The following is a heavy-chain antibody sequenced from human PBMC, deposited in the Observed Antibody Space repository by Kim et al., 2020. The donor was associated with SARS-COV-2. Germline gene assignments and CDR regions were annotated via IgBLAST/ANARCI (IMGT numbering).Heavy chain of an antibody. Sequence: GGSLRLSCDASGFTFSNTAMNWVRQAPGKGLEWVSAISGTGSFIYYADSVKGRFTISRDNAKNSLHLQMNSLRVEDTAVYFCVREYKHDFDYWGQVTLITVAS. D-gene: IGHD1-20*01. CDR1: GFTFSNTA. CDR3: VREYKHDFDY. CDR2: ISGTGSFI. V-gene: IGHV3-21*01. J-gene: IGHJ4*02.